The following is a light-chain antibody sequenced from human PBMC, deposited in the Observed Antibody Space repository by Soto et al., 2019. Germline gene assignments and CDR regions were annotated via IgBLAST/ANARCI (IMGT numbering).Light chain of an antibody. CDR2: DVN. V-gene: IGLV2-11*01. CDR3: CSYAGTYTYV. CDR1: SSDVGAYNY. Sequence: QSVLTQPASVSGSPGQSITISCTGTSSDVGAYNYVSWYQQHPGKAPKFMIYDVNKRPSGVPDRFSGSKSGNTASLTISGLQADDEADYYCCSYAGTYTYVFGTGTKVTVL. J-gene: IGLJ1*01.